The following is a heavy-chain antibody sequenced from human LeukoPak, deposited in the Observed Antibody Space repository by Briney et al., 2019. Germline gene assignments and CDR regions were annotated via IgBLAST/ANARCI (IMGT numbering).Heavy chain of an antibody. CDR2: IYYSGST. V-gene: IGHV4-59*01. Sequence: SETRSLTCTVAGGSISSYYWSWIRQPPGKGLEWIGYIYYSGSTNYNPSLKSRVTISVDTSKNQFPLKLSSVTAADTAVYYCARRYSYGYYFDYWGQGTLVTVSS. CDR3: ARRYSYGYYFDY. CDR1: GGSISSYY. D-gene: IGHD5-18*01. J-gene: IGHJ4*02.